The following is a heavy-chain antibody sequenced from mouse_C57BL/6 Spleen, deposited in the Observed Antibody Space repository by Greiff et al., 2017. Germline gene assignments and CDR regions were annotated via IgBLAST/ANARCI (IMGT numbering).Heavy chain of an antibody. CDR3: TTSANWDGAWFAY. D-gene: IGHD4-1*01. CDR2: IDPENGDT. V-gene: IGHV14-4*01. J-gene: IGHJ3*01. CDR1: GFNIKDDY. Sequence: VQLQQSGAELVRPGASVKLSCTASGFNIKDDYMHWVKQRPEQGLEWIGWIDPENGDTEYASKFQGKATITADTSSNTAYLQLSILTSEDTAVYYCTTSANWDGAWFAYWGQGTLVTVSA.